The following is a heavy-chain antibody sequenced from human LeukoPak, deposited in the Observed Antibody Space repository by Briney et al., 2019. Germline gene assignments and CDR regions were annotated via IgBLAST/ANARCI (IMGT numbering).Heavy chain of an antibody. V-gene: IGHV3-11*04. CDR3: ARDRIYYGSGSRFDY. D-gene: IGHD3-10*01. CDR1: GFTFNDYY. J-gene: IGHJ4*02. Sequence: GGSLRPSCAASGFTFNDYYMCWIRQAPGKGLEWVSYISRSGTAIYYADSVKGRFTISRDNAKNSLFLQMNSLRAEDTAVYYCARDRIYYGSGSRFDYWGQGTLVTVSS. CDR2: ISRSGTAI.